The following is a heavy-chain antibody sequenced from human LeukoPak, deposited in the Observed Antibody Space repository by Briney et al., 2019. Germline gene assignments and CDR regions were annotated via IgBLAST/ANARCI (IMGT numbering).Heavy chain of an antibody. CDR2: ISWNSGNI. CDR1: GFTFDDYA. V-gene: IGHV3-9*01. J-gene: IGHJ1*01. CDR3: AKDNRGGATEYFQH. Sequence: PGGSLRLSCAASGFTFDDYAMHWVRLAPGRGLEWVSGISWNSGNIHYADSVKGRFTISRDNAKNSLYLEMNSLRDEDTAFYYCAKDNRGGATEYFQHWGQGTLVTVSS. D-gene: IGHD1-26*01.